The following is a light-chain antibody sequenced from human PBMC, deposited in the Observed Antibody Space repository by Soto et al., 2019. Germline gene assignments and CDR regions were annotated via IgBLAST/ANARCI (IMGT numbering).Light chain of an antibody. CDR1: SSDFGSYNR. V-gene: IGLV2-18*01. Sequence: QSVLTQPPSVSASPGQSVTISCTGTSSDFGSYNRVSSYQRHPGIGPERMIYEVSIRPSGVPDRFSGSKSGNTASLTIFGLQAEDEAEYYCSLYTTDSTYVFVTGTKVTVL. CDR2: EVS. J-gene: IGLJ1*01. CDR3: SLYTTDSTYV.